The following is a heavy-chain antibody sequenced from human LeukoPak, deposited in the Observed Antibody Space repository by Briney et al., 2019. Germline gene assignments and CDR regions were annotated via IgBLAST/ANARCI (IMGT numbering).Heavy chain of an antibody. CDR3: ARPTLYGSGSYYFDY. J-gene: IGHJ4*02. CDR2: INPSGGST. V-gene: IGHV1-46*01. Sequence: ASVKVSCKASGYTFTSYYMHWVQQAPGQGLEWMGIINPSGGSTSYAQKFQGRVTMTRDTSTSTVYMELSSLRSEDTAVYYCARPTLYGSGSYYFDYWGQGTLVTVSS. D-gene: IGHD3-10*01. CDR1: GYTFTSYY.